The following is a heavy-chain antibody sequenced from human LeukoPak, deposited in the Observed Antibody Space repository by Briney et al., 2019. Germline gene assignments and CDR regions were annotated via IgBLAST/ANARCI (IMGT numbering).Heavy chain of an antibody. CDR2: INSGGSII. J-gene: IGHJ3*02. CDR3: AKGSSGSYSLDAFDI. Sequence: GGSLRLSCAASGFTFSNYEMNWLRQAPGKGLEWVSYINSGGSIIYYTDSVKGRFTISRDNAKNSLYLNMNSLRTEDTALYYCAKGSSGSYSLDAFDIWSQGTMVTVSS. CDR1: GFTFSNYE. D-gene: IGHD1-26*01. V-gene: IGHV3-48*03.